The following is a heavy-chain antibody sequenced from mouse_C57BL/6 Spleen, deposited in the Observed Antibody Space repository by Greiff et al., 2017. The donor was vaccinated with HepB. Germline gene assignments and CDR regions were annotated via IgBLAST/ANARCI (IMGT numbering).Heavy chain of an antibody. CDR2: ISSGGSYT. J-gene: IGHJ2*01. V-gene: IGHV5-6*01. Sequence: EVKLMESGGDLVKPGGSLKLSCAASGFTFSSYGMSWVRQTPDKRLEWVATISSGGSYTYYPDSVKGRFTISRDNAKNTLYLQMSSLKSEDTAMYYCARHGDGYDPFDYWGQGTTLTVSS. D-gene: IGHD2-2*01. CDR3: ARHGDGYDPFDY. CDR1: GFTFSSYG.